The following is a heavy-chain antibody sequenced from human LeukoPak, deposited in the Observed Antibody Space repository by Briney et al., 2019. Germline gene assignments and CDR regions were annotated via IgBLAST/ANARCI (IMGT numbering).Heavy chain of an antibody. J-gene: IGHJ4*02. Sequence: SVKVSCKASGGTFSSYAISWVRQAPRQGLEWMGGIIPIFGTANYAQKFQGRVTITTDESTSTAYMELSSLRSEDTAVYYCARSGRDGYNYFDYWGQGTLVTVSS. CDR1: GGTFSSYA. CDR2: IIPIFGTA. D-gene: IGHD5-24*01. V-gene: IGHV1-69*05. CDR3: ARSGRDGYNYFDY.